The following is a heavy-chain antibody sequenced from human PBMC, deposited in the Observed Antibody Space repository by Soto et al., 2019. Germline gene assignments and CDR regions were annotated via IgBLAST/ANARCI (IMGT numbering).Heavy chain of an antibody. J-gene: IGHJ6*02. V-gene: IGHV3-73*01. CDR2: IRSKANSYAT. Sequence: GSLILSCASSGFTFSCSAMHWVRQASGKGLEWVGRIRSKANSYATAYAASVKGRFTISRDDSKNTAYLQMNSLKTEDTAVYYCTRPTVADNYYYYYGMDVRGQGTTVTVSS. CDR1: GFTFSCSA. D-gene: IGHD6-19*01. CDR3: TRPTVADNYYYYYGMDV.